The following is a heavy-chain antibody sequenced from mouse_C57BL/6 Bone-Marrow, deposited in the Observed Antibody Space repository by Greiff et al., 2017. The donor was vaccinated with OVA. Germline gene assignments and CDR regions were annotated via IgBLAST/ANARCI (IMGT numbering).Heavy chain of an antibody. Sequence: QVQLKQPGAELVKPGASVKVSCKASGYTFTSYWMHWVKQRPGQGLEWIGRIHPSDSDTNSNQKFKGKATLTVDKSSSTAYMQLSSRTSEDSSVDYCAIKGDYYGSSVAYWGQGTLGTVSA. CDR3: AIKGDYYGSSVAY. CDR1: GYTFTSYW. CDR2: IHPSDSDT. V-gene: IGHV1-74*01. J-gene: IGHJ3*01. D-gene: IGHD1-1*01.